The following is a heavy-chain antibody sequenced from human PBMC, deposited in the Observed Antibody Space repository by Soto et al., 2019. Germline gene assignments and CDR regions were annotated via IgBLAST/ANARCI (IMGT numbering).Heavy chain of an antibody. CDR1: GYTFTSYD. D-gene: IGHD5-18*01. V-gene: IGHV1-8*01. CDR2: MNPNSGNT. Sequence: ASVKVSCKAAGYTFTSYDINWVRQATGQGLEWMGWMNPNSGNTGYAQKFQGRVTMTRNTSISTAYMELSSLSSEDTSVYYCSCSPPRDTYYHYGIDVWGQGTTVTVSS. J-gene: IGHJ6*02. CDR3: SCSPPRDTYYHYGIDV.